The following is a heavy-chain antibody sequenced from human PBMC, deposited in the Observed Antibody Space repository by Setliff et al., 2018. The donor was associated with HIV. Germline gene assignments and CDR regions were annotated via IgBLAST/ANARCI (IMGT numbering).Heavy chain of an antibody. V-gene: IGHV3-21*01. CDR2: ISSSSSYI. Sequence: GGSLRLSCAASGFTFSSYSMNWVRQAPGKGLEWVSSISSSSSYIHYADSVRGRFTISRDDARKSVFLQMDSLRAEDTAMYYCSRWPFDYWGQGALVTVSS. J-gene: IGHJ4*02. D-gene: IGHD5-12*01. CDR3: SRWPFDY. CDR1: GFTFSSYS.